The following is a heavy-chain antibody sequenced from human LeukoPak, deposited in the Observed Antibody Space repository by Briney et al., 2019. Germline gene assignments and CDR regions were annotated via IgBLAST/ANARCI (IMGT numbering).Heavy chain of an antibody. D-gene: IGHD2/OR15-2a*01. CDR3: ARDYVYAFDY. CDR1: GFSFSSYS. Sequence: PGGSLRLSCAASGFSFSSYSINWVRLAPGKGLEWVSYISGDGNAKHYTDSVKGRFTISRDNAKNALHLQMNSLRAEDTAVYFCARDYVYAFDYWGQGTLVTVSS. J-gene: IGHJ4*02. V-gene: IGHV3-48*01. CDR2: ISGDGNAK.